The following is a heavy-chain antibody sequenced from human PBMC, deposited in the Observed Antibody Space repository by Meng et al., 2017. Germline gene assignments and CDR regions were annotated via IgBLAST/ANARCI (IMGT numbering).Heavy chain of an antibody. Sequence: GESLKISCAASGFTFSSYSMNWVRQAPGKGLEWVSSISSSSSYIYYADSVKGRFTISRDNAKNSLYLQMNSLRAEDTAVYYCARGNYYYDSSGYYHYFDYWGQGTLVTVSS. CDR3: ARGNYYYDSSGYYHYFDY. J-gene: IGHJ4*02. CDR1: GFTFSSYS. V-gene: IGHV3-21*01. D-gene: IGHD3-22*01. CDR2: ISSSSSYI.